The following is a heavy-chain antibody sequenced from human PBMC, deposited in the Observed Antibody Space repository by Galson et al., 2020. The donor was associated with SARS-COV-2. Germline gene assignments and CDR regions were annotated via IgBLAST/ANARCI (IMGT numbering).Heavy chain of an antibody. CDR3: AKGRSGSYLVHFDY. J-gene: IGHJ4*02. CDR2: LSFDGSSK. Sequence: TGGSLRLSCAASGFTPSRFRMHWVRQAPGKGLEWVSSLSFDGSSKIYAEAVKGRFTISRDNSHNTLYLQVNSLRAEDTAVYYCAKGRSGSYLVHFDYWGQGTLVTVSS. D-gene: IGHD1-26*01. CDR1: GFTPSRFR. V-gene: IGHV3-30*18.